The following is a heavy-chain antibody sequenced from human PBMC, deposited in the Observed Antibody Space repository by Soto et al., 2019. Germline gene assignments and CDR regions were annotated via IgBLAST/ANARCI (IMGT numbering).Heavy chain of an antibody. CDR2: ISYDGSNK. CDR1: GFTFSSYA. V-gene: IGHV3-30-3*01. CDR3: ATDHASCLAATGDRYYYYGMDV. Sequence: GGSLRLSCAASGFTFSSYAMHWVRQAPGKGLEWAAVISYDGSNKYYADSVKGRFTTSRDNSKNTLYLQMNSLRAEDTAVYYYATDHASCLAATGDRYYYYGMDVWGQGTTVTVSS. D-gene: IGHD6-25*01. J-gene: IGHJ6*02.